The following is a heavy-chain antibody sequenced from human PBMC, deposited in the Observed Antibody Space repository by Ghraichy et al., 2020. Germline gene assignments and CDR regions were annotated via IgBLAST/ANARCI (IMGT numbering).Heavy chain of an antibody. J-gene: IGHJ6*02. D-gene: IGHD2-15*01. CDR3: ARDTLVAYGMDV. Sequence: SETLSLTCAVYGGSFSGYYWSWIRQPPGKGLEWIGEINHSGSTNYNPSLKSRVTISVDTSKNQFSLRLSSVTAADTAVYYCARDTLVAYGMDVWGQGTTVTVSS. CDR1: GGSFSGYY. V-gene: IGHV4-34*01. CDR2: INHSGST.